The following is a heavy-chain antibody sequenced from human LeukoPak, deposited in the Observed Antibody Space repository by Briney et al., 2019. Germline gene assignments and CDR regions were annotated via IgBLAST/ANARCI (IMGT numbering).Heavy chain of an antibody. CDR1: GVPVSDYY. Sequence: SETLSLTCTISGVPVSDYYWSWIRQSPGKGLEWIGDIYYTGGTTYNPSLKSRVTLSADTSKNQFSLKLSSVSAADTAVYYCARGGYYGSGNDFRFDPWGQGTLVTVSS. CDR3: ARGGYYGSGNDFRFDP. CDR2: IYYTGGT. V-gene: IGHV4-59*02. J-gene: IGHJ5*02. D-gene: IGHD3-10*01.